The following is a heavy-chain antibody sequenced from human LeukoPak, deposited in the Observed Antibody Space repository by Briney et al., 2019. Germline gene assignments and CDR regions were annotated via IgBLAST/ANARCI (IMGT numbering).Heavy chain of an antibody. D-gene: IGHD3-10*01. J-gene: IGHJ5*02. CDR2: IYTSGST. Sequence: SETLSLTCTVSSGSISSYYWSWIRQPAGKGLEWIGRIYTSGSTNYNPSLKSRVTISVDKSKNQFSLKLSSVTAADTAVYYCARVYYYHPHWFDPWGQGTLVTVSS. CDR1: SGSISSYY. CDR3: ARVYYYHPHWFDP. V-gene: IGHV4-4*07.